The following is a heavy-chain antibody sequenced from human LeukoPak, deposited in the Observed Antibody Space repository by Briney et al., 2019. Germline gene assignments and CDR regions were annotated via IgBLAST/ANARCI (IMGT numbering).Heavy chain of an antibody. CDR3: ARGYDAFDI. Sequence: ASVTVSCTSSAGTFSSYAISWVRQAPGQGLEWMGRIIPILGIANYAQKFQGRVTITADKSTSTAYMELSSLRSEDTAVYYCARGYDAFDIWGQGAMFTVSS. V-gene: IGHV1-69*04. CDR1: AGTFSSYA. J-gene: IGHJ3*02. CDR2: IIPILGIA. D-gene: IGHD5-12*01.